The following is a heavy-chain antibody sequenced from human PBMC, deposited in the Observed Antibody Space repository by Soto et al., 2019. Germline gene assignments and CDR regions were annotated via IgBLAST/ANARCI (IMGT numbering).Heavy chain of an antibody. Sequence: QVQLQQWGAGLLKPSETLSLTCAVYGGSFSGYYWSWIRQPPGQGLEWIGEINHSGSTNYNPSLKGRVTISVDTSKNQFSLKLSSVTAADTAVYYCARWFPRYYFDYWGQGTLVTVSS. J-gene: IGHJ4*02. V-gene: IGHV4-34*01. CDR3: ARWFPRYYFDY. CDR2: INHSGST. CDR1: GGSFSGYY. D-gene: IGHD3-10*01.